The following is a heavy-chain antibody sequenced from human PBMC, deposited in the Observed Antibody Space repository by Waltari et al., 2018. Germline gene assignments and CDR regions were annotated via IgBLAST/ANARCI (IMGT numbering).Heavy chain of an antibody. CDR3: ARDRARLGYYDFWSGVY. J-gene: IGHJ4*02. D-gene: IGHD3-3*01. Sequence: QVQLVQSGAEVKKPGSSVKVSCKASGGTFSSYAISWVRQAPGQGLEWMGRIIPIFGTANYAQKFQGRVTITADKSTGTAYMELSSLRSEDTAVYYCARDRARLGYYDFWSGVYWGQGTLVTVSS. CDR2: IIPIFGTA. V-gene: IGHV1-69*08. CDR1: GGTFSSYA.